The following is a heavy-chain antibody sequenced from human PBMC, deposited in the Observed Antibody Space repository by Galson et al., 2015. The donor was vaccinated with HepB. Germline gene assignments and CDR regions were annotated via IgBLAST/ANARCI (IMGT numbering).Heavy chain of an antibody. V-gene: IGHV1-46*03. D-gene: IGHD3-3*02. J-gene: IGHJ4*02. CDR2: INPSGGST. CDR3: ARAFLEWLPPPDY. Sequence: SVKVSCKASGYTFTSYYMHWVRQAPGQGLEWMGIINPSGGSTSYAQKFQGRVTMTRDASTSTVYMELSSLRSEDTAVYYCARAFLEWLPPPDYWGQGTLVTVSS. CDR1: GYTFTSYY.